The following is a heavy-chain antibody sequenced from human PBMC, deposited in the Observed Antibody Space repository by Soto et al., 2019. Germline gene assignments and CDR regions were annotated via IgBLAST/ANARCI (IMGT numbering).Heavy chain of an antibody. J-gene: IGHJ6*02. D-gene: IGHD2-15*01. CDR2: ISYDGSNK. CDR1: GFTFSSYA. CDR3: ARVQRYCSGGSCYWTGPTTVTVYYYYGMDV. Sequence: GGSLRLSCAASGFTFSSYAMHWARQAPGKGLEWVAVISYDGSNKYYADSVKGRFTISRDNSKNTLYLQMNSLRGEDTAVYYCARVQRYCSGGSCYWTGPTTVTVYYYYGMDVWGQGTTVTVSS. V-gene: IGHV3-30-3*01.